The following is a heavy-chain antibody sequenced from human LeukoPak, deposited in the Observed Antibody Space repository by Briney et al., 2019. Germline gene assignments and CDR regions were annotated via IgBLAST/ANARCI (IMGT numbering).Heavy chain of an antibody. CDR1: GYTSTSYY. D-gene: IGHD6-13*01. CDR3: ARSSRGSSSRNDAFDI. CDR2: INPSGGST. Sequence: ASVKVSCKASGYTSTSYYMHWVRQAPGQGLEWMGIINPSGGSTSYAQKFQGRVTMTRDTSTSTVYMELSSLRSEDTAVYYCARSSRGSSSRNDAFDIWGQGTMVTVSS. J-gene: IGHJ3*02. V-gene: IGHV1-46*01.